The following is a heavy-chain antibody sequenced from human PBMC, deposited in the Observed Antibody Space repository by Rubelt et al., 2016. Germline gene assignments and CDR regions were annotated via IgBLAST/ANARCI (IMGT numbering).Heavy chain of an antibody. CDR2: IYPRDSEI. Sequence: EVQLVQSGAEVKKPGESLKISCKGSGYSFTNYWIGWVRQMPGKGLEWMGIIYPRDSEIKYSPSFQGQVTISTDHAFATADLHWGSLQASVSAIYYFAGQRGDSWGQCTLVVVSS. J-gene: IGHJ1*01. CDR3: AGQRGDS. CDR1: GYSFTNYW. D-gene: IGHD3-16*01. V-gene: IGHV5-51*01.